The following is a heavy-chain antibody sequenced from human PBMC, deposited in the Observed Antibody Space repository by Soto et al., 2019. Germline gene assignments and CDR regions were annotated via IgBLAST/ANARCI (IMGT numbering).Heavy chain of an antibody. V-gene: IGHV3-23*01. CDR3: AKIGTVTTSGNWFDP. D-gene: IGHD4-17*01. J-gene: IGHJ5*02. Sequence: VQLLESGGTLVQPGGSLRLSCAASGFTFSSYAMSWVRQGPGKGLEWVSGISGSGDNTYYADSVRGRFTISRDNSKNTLFVQMNSLRAEDTAVYYCAKIGTVTTSGNWFDPWGQGTLVTVSS. CDR1: GFTFSSYA. CDR2: ISGSGDNT.